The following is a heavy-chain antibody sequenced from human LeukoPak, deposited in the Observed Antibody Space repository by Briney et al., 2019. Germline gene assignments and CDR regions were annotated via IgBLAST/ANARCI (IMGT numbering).Heavy chain of an antibody. V-gene: IGHV4-61*01. J-gene: IGHJ5*02. CDR2: ISHSGST. D-gene: IGHD3-10*01. Sequence: SETLSLTCTVSGGSVSSGSYYWSWIRQPPGKGLEWIGYISHSGSTNYNPSLKSRVTISVDTSKNQFSLKLSSVTAADTAMYYCATWAYYYGSGFDPWGQGTLVTVSS. CDR3: ATWAYYYGSGFDP. CDR1: GGSVSSGSYY.